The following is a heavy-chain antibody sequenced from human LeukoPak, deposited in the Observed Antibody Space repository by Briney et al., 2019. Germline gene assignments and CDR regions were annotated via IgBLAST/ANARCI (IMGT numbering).Heavy chain of an antibody. Sequence: GGSLRPSCALYAITFSSYAMSWDRPAQGEGLKWVSAISTSGGSTIYADSVKGRFTISRDHSKNTVYLQIGCVMAEDTAIYYCAPNWNLDYWGQGSLGTGSS. J-gene: IGHJ4*02. CDR3: APNWNLDY. V-gene: IGHV3-23*01. CDR2: ISTSGGST. D-gene: IGHD1-1*01. CDR1: AITFSSYA.